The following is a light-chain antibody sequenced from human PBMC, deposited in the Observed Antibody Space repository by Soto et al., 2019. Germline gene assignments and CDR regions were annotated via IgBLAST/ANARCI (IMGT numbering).Light chain of an antibody. Sequence: QSALTQPASVSGSPGQSITISCTGTSSDVGGYIYVSWYQQHPGKAPKLMIYDVTSRPSGVSYRFSGSKSGNTASLTISGLQAEDEADYYCSSYTTSSSDVFGTGTKATVL. V-gene: IGLV2-14*01. CDR3: SSYTTSSSDV. CDR2: DVT. J-gene: IGLJ1*01. CDR1: SSDVGGYIY.